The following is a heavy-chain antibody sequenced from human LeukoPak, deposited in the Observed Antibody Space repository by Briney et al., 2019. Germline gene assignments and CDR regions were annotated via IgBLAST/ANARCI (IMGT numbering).Heavy chain of an antibody. CDR1: GDGVSSNSVT. CDR3: ARRLTQYDCFDP. Sequence: SQTLSLTCAISGDGVSSNSVTWNWIRQSPSRGLEWLGRTYYRSTWYNDYAVSVRGRITVNPDTSKNQFSLHLNSVTPEDTAVYYCARRLTQYDCFDPWGQGILVTVSS. D-gene: IGHD2-2*01. V-gene: IGHV6-1*01. CDR2: TYYRSTWYN. J-gene: IGHJ5*02.